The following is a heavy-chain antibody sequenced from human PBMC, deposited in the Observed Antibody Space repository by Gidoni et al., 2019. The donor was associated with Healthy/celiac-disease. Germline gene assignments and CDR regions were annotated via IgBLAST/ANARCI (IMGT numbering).Heavy chain of an antibody. J-gene: IGHJ6*02. CDR1: GGSFSGYY. CDR2: INHSGST. V-gene: IGHV4-34*01. Sequence: QVQLQQWGAGLLKPSETLSLTCAVYGGSFSGYYWSWIRQPPGKGLEWIGEINHSGSTNYNPSLKSRVTISVDTSKNQFSLKLSSVTAADTAVYYCARVPYSSSWDYYYYYGMDVWGQGTTVTVSS. D-gene: IGHD6-6*01. CDR3: ARVPYSSSWDYYYYYGMDV.